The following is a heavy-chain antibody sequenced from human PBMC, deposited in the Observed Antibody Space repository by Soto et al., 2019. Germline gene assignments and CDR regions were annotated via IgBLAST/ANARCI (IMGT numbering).Heavy chain of an antibody. J-gene: IGHJ4*02. V-gene: IGHV3-30*18. Sequence: QVQLVESGGGVVQPGRSLRLSCAASGFTFSSYGMHWVRQAPGKGLEWVAVISYDGSNKYYADSVKGRFPISRDNSKNTLYLQMNSLRAEDTAVYYCAKEAYGVADYWGQGTLVTVSS. CDR3: AKEAYGVADY. D-gene: IGHD4-17*01. CDR2: ISYDGSNK. CDR1: GFTFSSYG.